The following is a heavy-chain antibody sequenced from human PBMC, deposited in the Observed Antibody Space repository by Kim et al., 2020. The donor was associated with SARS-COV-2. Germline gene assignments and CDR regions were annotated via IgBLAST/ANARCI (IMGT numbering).Heavy chain of an antibody. Sequence: GGSLRLSCAASGFTFSSFSMTWVRQAPGKGLEWVANIKKDGSDRYYVDSVKGRFTISRDNAKNSLYLQMNSLRAEDTALYYCARDHAGDAGEGDYWGQGTRVTVSS. CDR1: GFTFSSFS. CDR2: IKKDGSDR. CDR3: ARDHAGDAGEGDY. J-gene: IGHJ4*02. D-gene: IGHD2-21*01. V-gene: IGHV3-7*01.